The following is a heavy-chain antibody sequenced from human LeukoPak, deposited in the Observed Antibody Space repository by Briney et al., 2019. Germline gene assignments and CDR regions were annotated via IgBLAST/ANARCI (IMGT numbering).Heavy chain of an antibody. CDR3: AREGTEYYYDSSVTHAFDI. CDR2: INSDGSST. D-gene: IGHD3-22*01. Sequence: PPGGSLRLSCAASGFTFSSYAMSWVRQAPGKGLVWVSRINSDGSSTSYADSVKGRFTISKDNAKNTLYLQMNSLRAEDTAVYYCAREGTEYYYDSSVTHAFDIWGQGTMVTVSS. CDR1: GFTFSSYA. V-gene: IGHV3-74*01. J-gene: IGHJ3*02.